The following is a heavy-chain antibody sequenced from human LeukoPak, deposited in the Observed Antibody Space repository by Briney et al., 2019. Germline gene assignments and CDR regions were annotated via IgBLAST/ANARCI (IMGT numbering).Heavy chain of an antibody. V-gene: IGHV3-30*18. D-gene: IGHD3-10*01. CDR3: AKDTKVYYGSGSYAPDY. CDR2: ISYDVINK. J-gene: IGHJ4*02. Sequence: PGGSLRLSCAASGFTFSSYGMHWVRQAPGKGLEWVAVISYDVINKFYADPVRGRFTISRDNSKNTLYLQMDSLRAEDTAVYYCAKDTKVYYGSGSYAPDYWGQGTLVTVSS. CDR1: GFTFSSYG.